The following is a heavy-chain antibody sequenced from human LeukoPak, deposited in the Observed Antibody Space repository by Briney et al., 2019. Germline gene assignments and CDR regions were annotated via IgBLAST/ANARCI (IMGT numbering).Heavy chain of an antibody. CDR1: GFTFSSYA. J-gene: IGHJ4*02. CDR2: ISGSGGST. V-gene: IGHV3-23*01. D-gene: IGHD3-22*01. Sequence: GSLRLSCAASGFTFSSYAMSWVRQAPGKGLEWVSAISGSGGSTYYADSVKGRFTISRDNSKNTLYLQMNSLRAEDTAVYYCAKDSDYDSSGYYQPFDYWGQGTLVTVSS. CDR3: AKDSDYDSSGYYQPFDY.